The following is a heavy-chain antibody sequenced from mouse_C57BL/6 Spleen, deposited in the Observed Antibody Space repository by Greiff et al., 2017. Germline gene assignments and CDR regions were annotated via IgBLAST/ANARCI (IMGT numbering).Heavy chain of an antibody. D-gene: IGHD2-3*01. Sequence: QVQLQQPGAELVRPGSSVKLSCKASGYTFTSYWMDWVKQRPGQGLEWIGNIYPSDSETHYNQKFKDKATLTVDKSSSTAYMQLSSLTSEDSAVYYGAKGYDGFDYWGQGTTLTVSS. CDR1: GYTFTSYW. J-gene: IGHJ2*01. CDR2: IYPSDSET. CDR3: AKGYDGFDY. V-gene: IGHV1-61*01.